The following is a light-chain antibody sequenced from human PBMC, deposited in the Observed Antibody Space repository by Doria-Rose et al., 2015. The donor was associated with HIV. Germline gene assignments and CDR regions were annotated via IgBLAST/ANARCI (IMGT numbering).Light chain of an antibody. CDR2: DAS. CDR1: QDISNS. CDR3: QQYYTTPLT. Sequence: DIRVTQSPTSLPASVGDTVTITCRANQDISNSLAWYQQEPGKAPKLLLYDASRLESGVPSRFTGSGSGTVYTLTISSLQPENFATYYCQQYYTTPLTFGQGTKV. V-gene: IGKV1-NL1*01. J-gene: IGKJ1*01.